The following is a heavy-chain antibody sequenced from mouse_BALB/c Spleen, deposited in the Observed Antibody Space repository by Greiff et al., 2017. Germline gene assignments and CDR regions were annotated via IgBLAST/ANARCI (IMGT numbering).Heavy chain of an antibody. D-gene: IGHD1-1*01. CDR2: IDPANGNT. V-gene: IGHV14-3*02. Sequence: EVKLMESGAELVKPGASVKLSCTASGFNIKDTYMHWVKQRPEQGLEWIGRIDPANGNTKYDPKFQGKATITADTSSNTAYLQLSSLTSEDTAVYYCARDYYGSSFWGQGTLVTVSA. J-gene: IGHJ3*01. CDR3: ARDYYGSSF. CDR1: GFNIKDTY.